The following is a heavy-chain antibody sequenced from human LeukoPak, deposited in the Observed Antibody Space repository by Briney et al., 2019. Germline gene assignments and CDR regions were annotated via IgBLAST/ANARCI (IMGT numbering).Heavy chain of an antibody. CDR1: GGSISSHY. CDR3: ARGDYRNYDVWDYYYMDV. V-gene: IGHV4-59*11. J-gene: IGHJ6*03. CDR2: IYYSWST. Sequence: SETLSLTCTVSGGSISSHYWNWIRQPPGKGLEWIGNIYYSWSTNYNPSLKSRVTISVDTSKNQFSLKLSSVTAADTAVYYCARGDYRNYDVWDYYYMDVWGKGTTVSVSS. D-gene: IGHD4-11*01.